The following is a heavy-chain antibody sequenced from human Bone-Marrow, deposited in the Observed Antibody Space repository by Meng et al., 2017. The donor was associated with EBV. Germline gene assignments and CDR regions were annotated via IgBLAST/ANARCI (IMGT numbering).Heavy chain of an antibody. CDR1: GASIDSSDW. V-gene: IGHV4-4*02. D-gene: IGHD3-22*01. CDR3: ARGLGGHYPTMEY. J-gene: IGHJ4*02. Sequence: QVHRQGSGPGLVKPSGTLSPTWAVSGASIDSSDWWTWVRQAPGKGLEWIGEIHHSGTTNCNPSLESRVTISIDKSDNQFSLKLTSVTAADTAVYYCARGLGGHYPTMEYWGQGTLVTVSS. CDR2: IHHSGTT.